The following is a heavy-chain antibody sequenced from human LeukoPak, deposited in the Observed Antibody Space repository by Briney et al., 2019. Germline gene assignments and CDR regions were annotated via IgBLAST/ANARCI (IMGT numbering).Heavy chain of an antibody. J-gene: IGHJ4*02. CDR3: ASIPYYDSSGYYLSPHAYFDY. CDR1: GFTFSDYY. CDR2: ISSSSSDT. Sequence: PGGSLRLSCAASGFTFSDYYMSWIRQASGKGLEWLSYISSSSSDTNYADSVKGRFTISRDSAKKSLYLQMNSLRAEDTAVYHCASIPYYDSSGYYLSPHAYFDYWGQGTLVTVSS. D-gene: IGHD3-22*01. V-gene: IGHV3-11*06.